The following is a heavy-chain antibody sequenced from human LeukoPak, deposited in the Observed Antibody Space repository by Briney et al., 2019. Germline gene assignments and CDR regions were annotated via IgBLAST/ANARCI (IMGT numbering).Heavy chain of an antibody. CDR1: GFAFSTYW. V-gene: IGHV3-74*01. Sequence: SGGSLRLSCAASGFAFSTYWMHWARQTPGKGLVWVSLINSDGSSTNYADYVKGPFTISRDHAKNTLYLQMNSLRAEDTAVYYCATDVPAATIFGYWGQGTLVTVSS. CDR2: INSDGSST. D-gene: IGHD2-2*01. CDR3: ATDVPAATIFGY. J-gene: IGHJ4*02.